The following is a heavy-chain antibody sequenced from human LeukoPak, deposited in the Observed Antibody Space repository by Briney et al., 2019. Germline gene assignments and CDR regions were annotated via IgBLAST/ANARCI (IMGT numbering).Heavy chain of an antibody. CDR2: FSTSGIA. V-gene: IGHV4-4*07. CDR3: MRDGPSWGLL. J-gene: IGHJ4*02. CDR1: GGSISTYY. Sequence: SETLSLTCTVSGGSISTYYWTWIRQPAGKGLEWIGRFSTSGIANYNPSLKSRVTMSVETSKNQFFLKLNSVTAADTAVYYCMRDGPSWGLLWGQGALVTVSS. D-gene: IGHD3-16*01.